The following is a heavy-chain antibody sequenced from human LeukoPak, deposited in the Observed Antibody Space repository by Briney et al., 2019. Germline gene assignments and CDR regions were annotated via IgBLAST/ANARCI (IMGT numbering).Heavy chain of an antibody. Sequence: GGSLRLSCAASGFTFSDYYMSWIRQAPGKGLEWVAHVKQDGGEKCYVDSVKGRFTISRDNAKNSLYLQMNSLRVEDTAVYYCARGGGAPDYWGQGTLVTVSS. D-gene: IGHD2-15*01. CDR3: ARGGGAPDY. CDR2: VKQDGGEK. V-gene: IGHV3-7*05. J-gene: IGHJ4*02. CDR1: GFTFSDYY.